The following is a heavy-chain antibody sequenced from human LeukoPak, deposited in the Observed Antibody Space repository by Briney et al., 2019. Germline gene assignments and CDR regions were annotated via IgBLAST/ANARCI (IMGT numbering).Heavy chain of an antibody. CDR3: ATSATFLESYYVPPFDY. V-gene: IGHV4-4*07. Sequence: PSETLSLTCTVSGGSISNFYWSWIRQPAGKGLEWIGRIYTSGTTSYNPSLKSRVTMSVDTSKNQFSLKLSSVTAADTAVYYCATSATFLESYYVPPFDYWGQGTLVTVSS. CDR2: IYTSGTT. J-gene: IGHJ4*02. D-gene: IGHD1-26*01. CDR1: GGSISNFY.